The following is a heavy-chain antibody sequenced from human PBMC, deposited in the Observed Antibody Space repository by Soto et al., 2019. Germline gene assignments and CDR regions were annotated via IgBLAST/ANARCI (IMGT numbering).Heavy chain of an antibody. CDR3: ARSDGYNFNWRDS. V-gene: IGHV1-8*01. D-gene: IGHD2-21*01. CDR1: GYTFATYD. Sequence: QVQLVQSGAEVKTPGASVKVSCKASGYTFATYDINWVRQAPGQGLEWMGWMNPNSGNTGYAQKFQGRTTMTRDTGLSVAHMELSSLRNEDAALYFCARSDGYNFNWRDSWGQGTLVTVSA. J-gene: IGHJ5*01. CDR2: MNPNSGNT.